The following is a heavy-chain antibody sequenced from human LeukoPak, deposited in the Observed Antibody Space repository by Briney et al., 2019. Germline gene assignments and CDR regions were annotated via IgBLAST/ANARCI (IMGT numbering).Heavy chain of an antibody. V-gene: IGHV3-23*01. CDR3: AKGNLGVRGGFDY. D-gene: IGHD1-14*01. Sequence: GGSLRLSCAASGFTFSSYALSWVRQAPGKGLEWVSSISGSGAGTYYADSAKGRFTISRDKSNNTLYLQMNSLRAEDTAVYYCAKGNLGVRGGFDYWGQGTLVTVSS. J-gene: IGHJ4*02. CDR2: ISGSGAGT. CDR1: GFTFSSYA.